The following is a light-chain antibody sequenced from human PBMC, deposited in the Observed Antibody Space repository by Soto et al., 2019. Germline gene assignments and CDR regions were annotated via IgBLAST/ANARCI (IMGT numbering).Light chain of an antibody. CDR2: QDN. V-gene: IGLV3-1*01. CDR1: RLGDKF. Sequence: SYELTQPPSASVSPGQTASITCSGERLGDKFACWYQQKPGQSPVLVIYQDNKRPSGIPDRFSGSNSGNTATLTISGTQAMDEADYYCQAWDRSVNYVFGTGTKVTV. CDR3: QAWDRSVNYV. J-gene: IGLJ1*01.